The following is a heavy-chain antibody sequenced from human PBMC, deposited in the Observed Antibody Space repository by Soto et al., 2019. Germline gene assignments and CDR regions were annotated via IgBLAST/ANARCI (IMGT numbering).Heavy chain of an antibody. J-gene: IGHJ4*02. CDR1: GFTFSSYA. CDR3: AREYGDYGYYFDY. CDR2: ISYDGSNK. Sequence: GSLRLSCAASGFTFSSYAMHWGRQAPGKGLEWVAVISYDGSNKYYADSVKGRFTISRDNSKNTLYLQMNSLRAEDTAVYYCAREYGDYGYYFDYWGQGTLVTVSS. V-gene: IGHV3-30-3*01. D-gene: IGHD4-17*01.